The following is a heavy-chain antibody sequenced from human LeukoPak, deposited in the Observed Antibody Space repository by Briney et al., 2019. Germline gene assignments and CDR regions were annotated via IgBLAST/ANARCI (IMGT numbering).Heavy chain of an antibody. CDR3: ARDAYYDFWSGYYTFQYYYYGMDV. CDR1: GYTVTSYD. V-gene: IGHV1-8*01. J-gene: IGHJ6*02. D-gene: IGHD3-3*01. CDR2: INPNSGNT. Sequence: ASVKVSCKASGYTVTSYDINLVRQATGQGLEWMGWINPNSGNTGYAQKFQGRVTMTRHTSISTAYMELSSLRSEDTAVYYCARDAYYDFWSGYYTFQYYYYGMDVWGQGTTVTVSS.